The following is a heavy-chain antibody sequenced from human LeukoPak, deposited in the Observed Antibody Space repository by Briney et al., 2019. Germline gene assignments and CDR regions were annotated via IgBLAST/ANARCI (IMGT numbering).Heavy chain of an antibody. CDR2: ISGSGGST. CDR1: GFTFSSYA. J-gene: IGHJ4*02. D-gene: IGHD5-12*01. CDR3: AKVRGYSGYDFDY. V-gene: IGHV3-23*01. Sequence: GGSLRLSCAASGFTFSSYAMSWVRQAPGEGLEWVSAISGSGGSTYYADSVKGRFTISRDNSMNTLYLQMNSLRAEDTAVYYCAKVRGYSGYDFDYWGQGTLVTVSS.